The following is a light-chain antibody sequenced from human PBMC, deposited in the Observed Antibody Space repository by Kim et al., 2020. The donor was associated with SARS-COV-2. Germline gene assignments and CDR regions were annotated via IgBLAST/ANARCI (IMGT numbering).Light chain of an antibody. CDR2: GAS. J-gene: IGKJ2*01. Sequence: GSPGERVTLSCRASQTIDTNLAWYQQKPGQAPRLLIYGASTRATDIPARFSGSGSGTEFTLIISSLQSEDFAVYYCQQYSHWPPYTFGQGTKLEIK. CDR3: QQYSHWPPYT. V-gene: IGKV3-15*01. CDR1: QTIDTN.